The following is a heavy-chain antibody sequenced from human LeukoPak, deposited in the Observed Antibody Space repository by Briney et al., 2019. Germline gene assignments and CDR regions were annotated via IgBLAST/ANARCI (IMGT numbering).Heavy chain of an antibody. D-gene: IGHD6-19*01. V-gene: IGHV3-66*01. CDR3: ARDLGSGWCAGGFGY. CDR2: IYSGGST. Sequence: GRSLRLSSAASGLAVSINYMSWVRQAPGKGLEWGSIIYSGGSTYYADSVKGRFTLSRDNSKNTRYLQMNSLRGEDRAVYYCARDLGSGWCAGGFGYWAKGPVVSVSS. J-gene: IGHJ4*02. CDR1: GLAVSINY.